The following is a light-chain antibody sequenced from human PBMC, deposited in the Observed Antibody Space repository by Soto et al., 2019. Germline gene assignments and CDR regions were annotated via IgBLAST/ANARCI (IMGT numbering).Light chain of an antibody. J-gene: IGKJ2*01. CDR3: LQHNSYPYT. CDR2: ETS. Sequence: DVQMTQSPSAMSASVGDRVTITCRATQDISRFVAWFQQKPGKAPERLIYETSTLQPGVPSRFSGSGSGTEFTLAISGLRPEDVATYYCLQHNSYPYTFGQGTKLEIK. V-gene: IGKV1-17*03. CDR1: QDISRF.